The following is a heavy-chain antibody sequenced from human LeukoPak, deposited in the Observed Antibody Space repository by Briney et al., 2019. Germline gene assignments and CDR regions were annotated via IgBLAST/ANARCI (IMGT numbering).Heavy chain of an antibody. Sequence: GGSLRLSCAVSGFTFSTYGMNWVRQAPGKGLERVSAISDNGERTYYADSVKGRFTISRDNSKSTLYLQMNSLRAEDTAVYYCAKERGVSKPFDYWGQGTLVTVSS. CDR2: ISDNGERT. CDR3: AKERGVSKPFDY. J-gene: IGHJ4*02. V-gene: IGHV3-23*01. D-gene: IGHD2-8*02. CDR1: GFTFSTYG.